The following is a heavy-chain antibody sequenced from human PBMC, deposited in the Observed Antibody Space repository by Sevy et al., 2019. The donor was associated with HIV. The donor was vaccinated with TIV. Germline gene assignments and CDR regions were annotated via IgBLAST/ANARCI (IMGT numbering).Heavy chain of an antibody. CDR2: INHSGST. CDR1: GGSFSGYY. Sequence: SETLSLTCAVYGGSFSGYYWSWIRQPPGKGLEWIGEINHSGSTNYNPSLKSRVTISVDTSKNQFSLKLSSVTAADTAVYYCARHCRRTSCSHAFDIWGQGQWSPSPQ. D-gene: IGHD2-2*01. J-gene: IGHJ3*02. CDR3: ARHCRRTSCSHAFDI. V-gene: IGHV4-34*01.